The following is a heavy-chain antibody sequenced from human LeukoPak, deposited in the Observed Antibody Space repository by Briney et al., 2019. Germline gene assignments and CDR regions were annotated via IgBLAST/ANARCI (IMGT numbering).Heavy chain of an antibody. D-gene: IGHD3-22*01. CDR2: IYYSGST. CDR1: GGSISSYY. CDR3: ASLTPWDYYDSSGLDY. V-gene: IGHV4-59*01. Sequence: PSETLSLTCTVSGGSISSYYWSWIRQPPGKGLEWIGYIYYSGSTNYNPSLKSRVTISVDTSKNQFSLKLSSVTAADTAVYYCASLTPWDYYDSSGLDYWGQGTLVTVSS. J-gene: IGHJ4*02.